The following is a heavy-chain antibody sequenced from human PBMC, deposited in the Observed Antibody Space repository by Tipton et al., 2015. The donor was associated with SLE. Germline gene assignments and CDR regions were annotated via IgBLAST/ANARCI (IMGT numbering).Heavy chain of an antibody. CDR3: ARDRSMVAYYGMDV. V-gene: IGHV3-30*12. CDR2: LEHNGNKK. CDR1: GFTFTDYN. J-gene: IGHJ6*02. D-gene: IGHD5-12*01. Sequence: LRLSCAASGFTFTDYNMHWVRQAPGKGLEWVGFLEHNGNKKFYADSVRGRSTISSDNSKNTLYLQMNSLRAEDTAVYYCARDRSMVAYYGMDVWGQGTTVTVSS.